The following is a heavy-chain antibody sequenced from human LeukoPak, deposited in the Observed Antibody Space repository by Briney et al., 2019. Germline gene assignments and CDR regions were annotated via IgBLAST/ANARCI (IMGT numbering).Heavy chain of an antibody. CDR2: IYHSGST. V-gene: IGHV4-59*12. CDR3: ARRVAGTYYFDY. Sequence: PSETLSLTCTVSGGSISSYYWSWLRQPPGKGLEWIGEIYHSGSTNYNPSLKSRVTISVDKSKNQFSLKLSSVTAADTAVYYCARRVAGTYYFDYWGQGTLVTVSS. CDR1: GGSISSYY. J-gene: IGHJ4*02. D-gene: IGHD6-19*01.